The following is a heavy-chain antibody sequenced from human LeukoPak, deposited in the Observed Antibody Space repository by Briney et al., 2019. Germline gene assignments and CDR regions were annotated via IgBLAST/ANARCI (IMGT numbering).Heavy chain of an antibody. D-gene: IGHD3-10*01. CDR1: GFTLSSYA. CDR3: AKLGKTENHYGSGRFSYYYYMDV. V-gene: IGHV3-23*01. Sequence: PGGSLRLSCAASGFTLSSYAMNWVRQAPGKGLEWVSAISGSGSAYYADSVKGRFTISRDNSKNTLYLQMNSLRAEDTAVYYCAKLGKTENHYGSGRFSYYYYMDVWGKGTTVTISS. CDR2: ISGSGSA. J-gene: IGHJ6*03.